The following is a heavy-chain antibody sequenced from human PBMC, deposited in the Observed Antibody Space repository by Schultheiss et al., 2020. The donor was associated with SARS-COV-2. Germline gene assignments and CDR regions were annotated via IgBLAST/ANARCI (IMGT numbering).Heavy chain of an antibody. D-gene: IGHD3-22*01. Sequence: SQTLSLTCTVSGGSISSYYWSWIRQPAGKGLEWIGRIYTSGSTNYNPSLKSRVTISVDTSKNQFSLKLSSVTAADTAVYYCARVYDSSGYYGQIDYWGQGTLVTVSS. J-gene: IGHJ4*02. CDR1: GGSISSYY. CDR3: ARVYDSSGYYGQIDY. V-gene: IGHV4-4*07. CDR2: IYTSGST.